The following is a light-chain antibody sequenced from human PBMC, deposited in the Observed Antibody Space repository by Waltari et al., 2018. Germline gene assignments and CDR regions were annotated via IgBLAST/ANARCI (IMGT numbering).Light chain of an antibody. CDR1: QSVSSNY. CDR3: QQYGSSWYT. CDR2: DAS. J-gene: IGKJ2*01. V-gene: IGKV3-20*01. Sequence: ENVLTQSPGTLSLSPGESATLSCRASQSVSSNYLAWSQQKPGQAPRLLIYDASSRAPGIPDRFSGSGSGTDFTLTISRLEPEDFAVYYCQQYGSSWYTFGQGTKLQIK.